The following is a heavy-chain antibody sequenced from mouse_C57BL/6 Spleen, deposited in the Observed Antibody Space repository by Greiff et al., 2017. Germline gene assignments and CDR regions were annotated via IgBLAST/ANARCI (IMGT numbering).Heavy chain of an antibody. CDR3: ARRYGSSPYAMDY. J-gene: IGHJ4*01. V-gene: IGHV3-6*01. CDR1: GYSITSGYY. CDR2: ISYDGSN. D-gene: IGHD1-1*01. Sequence: DVKLQESGPGLVKPSQSLSLTCSVTGYSITSGYYWNWIRQFPGNKLEWMGYISYDGSNNYNPSLKNRISITRDTSKNQFFLKLNSVTTEDTATYYCARRYGSSPYAMDYWGQGTSVTVSS.